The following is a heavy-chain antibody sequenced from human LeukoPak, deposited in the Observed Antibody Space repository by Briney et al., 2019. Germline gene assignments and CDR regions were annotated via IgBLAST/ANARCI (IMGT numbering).Heavy chain of an antibody. J-gene: IGHJ3*02. D-gene: IGHD3-22*01. CDR2: VYRSGQS. CDR3: AIGKYYYDDSASVNRASRTAFHI. V-gene: IGHV4-59*12. Sequence: SETLSLTCSVSGDSTAGYFWGWIRQSPGRAPEWLAYVYRSGQSDYNSSLRGRVTVSLDRSKTQVSLRLRSLTAADTAVYYCAIGKYYYDDSASVNRASRTAFHIWAQGTMVLVSS. CDR1: GDSTAGYF.